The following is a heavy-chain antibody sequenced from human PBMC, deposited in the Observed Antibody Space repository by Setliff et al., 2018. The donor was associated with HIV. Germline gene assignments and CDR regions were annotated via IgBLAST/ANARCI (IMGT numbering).Heavy chain of an antibody. Sequence: PGGSLRLSCASSGFIFGDYWMTWVRQAPGKGLEWVASIKQDGITKYYVDSVRGRFTISRDNPKNSLYLQMNSLRAEDSAVYYCARSQPMAQGVTPFDYWGQGVLVTVSS. CDR1: GFIFGDYW. CDR2: IKQDGITK. CDR3: ARSQPMAQGVTPFDY. J-gene: IGHJ4*02. V-gene: IGHV3-7*03. D-gene: IGHD3-10*01.